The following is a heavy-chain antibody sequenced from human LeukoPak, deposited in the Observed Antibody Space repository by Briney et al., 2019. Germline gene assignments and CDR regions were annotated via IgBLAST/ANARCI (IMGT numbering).Heavy chain of an antibody. CDR1: GGSFSCYY. V-gene: IGHV4-34*01. D-gene: IGHD2-15*01. CDR2: INHSGSS. Sequence: SETLSLTCAVYGGSFSCYYWTWIRQPPGKGLEWTGEINHSGSSNYNPSLKSRVTISVDTSKNQFSLKLSSVTAADTAVYYCARVGGEPHCSGGSCYVERFFDYWGQGTLLTGSS. CDR3: ARVGGEPHCSGGSCYVERFFDY. J-gene: IGHJ4*02.